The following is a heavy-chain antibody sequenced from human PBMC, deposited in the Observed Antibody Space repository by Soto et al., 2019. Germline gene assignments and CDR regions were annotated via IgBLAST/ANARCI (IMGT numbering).Heavy chain of an antibody. CDR3: APYYYDSSGYYGGFDY. J-gene: IGHJ4*02. Sequence: ASVKVSCKASGYTFTGYYMHWVRQAPGQGLEWMGWINPNSGGTNYAQKFQGRVTMTRDTSISTAYMELSRLRSDDTAVYYCAPYYYDSSGYYGGFDYWGQGTLVTVSS. D-gene: IGHD3-22*01. CDR1: GYTFTGYY. CDR2: INPNSGGT. V-gene: IGHV1-2*02.